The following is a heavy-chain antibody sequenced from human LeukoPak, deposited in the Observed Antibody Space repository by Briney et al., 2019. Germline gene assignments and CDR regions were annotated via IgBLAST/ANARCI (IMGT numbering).Heavy chain of an antibody. CDR3: ARFRRFPDYYGSGSYDYFDY. Sequence: SETLSLTCTVSGGSISSSSYYWGWIRQPPGKGLEWIGSIYYSGSTYYNPSLKSRVTISVDTSKNQFSLKLSSVTAADTAVYYCARFRRFPDYYGSGSYDYFDYWGQGTLVTVSS. J-gene: IGHJ4*02. CDR1: GGSISSSSYY. D-gene: IGHD3-10*01. V-gene: IGHV4-39*07. CDR2: IYYSGST.